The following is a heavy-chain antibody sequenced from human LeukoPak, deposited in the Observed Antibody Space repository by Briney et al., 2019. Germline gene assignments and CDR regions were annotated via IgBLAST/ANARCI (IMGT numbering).Heavy chain of an antibody. J-gene: IGHJ4*02. D-gene: IGHD3-10*01. CDR2: MNPNSGNT. V-gene: IGHV1-8*01. Sequence: ASVKVSCKASGYTFTSYDINWVRQATGQGLEWMGWMNPNSGNTGYAQKFQGRVTMTRNTSISTAYMELSSLRPEDTAVYYCARGLYGSGSHDYWGQGTLVTVSS. CDR3: ARGLYGSGSHDY. CDR1: GYTFTSYD.